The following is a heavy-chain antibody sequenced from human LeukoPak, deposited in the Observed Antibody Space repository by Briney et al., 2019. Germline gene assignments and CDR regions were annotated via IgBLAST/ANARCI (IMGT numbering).Heavy chain of an antibody. CDR1: GGSFSGYY. CDR2: INHSGST. J-gene: IGHJ4*02. CDR3: AREGGSGTYYNFDY. D-gene: IGHD3-10*01. Sequence: PSETLSLTCAVYGGSFSGYYWSWIRQPPGKGLEWIGEINHSGSTNYNPSLKSRVTISVDTSKNQFSLNLSSVTAADTAVYYCAREGGSGTYYNFDYWGQGTLVTVSS. V-gene: IGHV4-34*01.